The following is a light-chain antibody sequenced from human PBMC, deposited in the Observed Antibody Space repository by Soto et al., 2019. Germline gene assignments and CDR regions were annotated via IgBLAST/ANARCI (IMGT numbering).Light chain of an antibody. V-gene: IGKV1-5*01. J-gene: IGKJ1*01. CDR1: QSISSW. CDR3: QQYNNYWT. CDR2: GAS. Sequence: DIQITQSPSTLSASVGDRVTITCRASQSISSWLAWYQQKPGKAPKLLIYGASSLESGVPSRFSGSGSATEFTLTISSLQPDDFATYYCQQYNNYWTFGQGTKVDTK.